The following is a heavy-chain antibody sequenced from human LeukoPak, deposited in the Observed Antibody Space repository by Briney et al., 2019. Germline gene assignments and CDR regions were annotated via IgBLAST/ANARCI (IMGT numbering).Heavy chain of an antibody. Sequence: ASVRVSCTASGYTFTGYYMHWVRQAPGQGLEWMGWINPNSGGTDYAQKFQGRVTMTRDTAISTAYMELSRLRSDDTAVYYCARVDLRGYTYGGVDYWGQGTLVTVSS. CDR2: INPNSGGT. D-gene: IGHD5-18*01. V-gene: IGHV1-2*02. J-gene: IGHJ4*02. CDR3: ARVDLRGYTYGGVDY. CDR1: GYTFTGYY.